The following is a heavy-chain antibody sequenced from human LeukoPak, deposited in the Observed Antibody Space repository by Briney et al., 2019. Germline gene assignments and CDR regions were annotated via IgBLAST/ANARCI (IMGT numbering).Heavy chain of an antibody. V-gene: IGHV1-69*05. D-gene: IGHD7-27*01. CDR3: ARDLAKWGSSFDY. J-gene: IGHJ4*02. Sequence: ASVKVSCKASGDTFNSYAISWVRQAPGQGLECMVRIIPIFATTNYEQKFQGRVTITTDESTSTAYMELSSLRSEDTAVYYCARDLAKWGSSFDYWGEGTLVTVSS. CDR1: GDTFNSYA. CDR2: IIPIFATT.